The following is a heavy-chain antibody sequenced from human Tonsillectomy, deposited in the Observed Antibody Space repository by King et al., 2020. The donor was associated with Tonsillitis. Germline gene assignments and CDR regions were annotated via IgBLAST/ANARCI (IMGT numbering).Heavy chain of an antibody. D-gene: IGHD3-22*01. Sequence: VQLVESGGGLVQPGGSLRLSCSAFGVTLNNYWMTWVRRAPGKGLEWVANIREDGNLKCYMDSVEGRFTISRDKARNSVYLQMNSLRAGDTAVYYCARDTNYFDGNLYYDVFDLWGQGTMVTVSS. CDR3: ARDTNYFDGNLYYDVFDL. CDR2: IREDGNLK. J-gene: IGHJ3*01. V-gene: IGHV3-7*03. CDR1: GVTLNNYW.